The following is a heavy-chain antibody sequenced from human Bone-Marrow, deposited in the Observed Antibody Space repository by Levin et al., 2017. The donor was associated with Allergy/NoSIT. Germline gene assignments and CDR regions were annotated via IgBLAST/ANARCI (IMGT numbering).Heavy chain of an antibody. J-gene: IGHJ4*02. D-gene: IGHD1-20*01. CDR2: INTNTGNP. V-gene: IGHV7-4-1*02. Sequence: VASVKVSCKASGYGFTTFGLNWVRQAPGQGLEWMGWINTNTGNPTYAQGFTGRFVFSLDTSVSTAYLQISSLKAEDTAVYYCARGSQYNWKSLAYWGQGTLVTVSS. CDR3: ARGSQYNWKSLAY. CDR1: GYGFTTFG.